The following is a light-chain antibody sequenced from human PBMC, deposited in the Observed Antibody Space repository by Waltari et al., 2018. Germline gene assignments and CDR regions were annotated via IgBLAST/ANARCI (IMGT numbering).Light chain of an antibody. CDR1: SGHSSNI. V-gene: IGLV4-69*01. Sequence: QLVLTQSPSASASLGASVKLTCTLDSGHSSNIVAWLQQQPEKGPRYLMKINSDGSHTKGDEIPYRFSGSSSGAERYLIISSAQSEDEADYYCQTGGHGTWVFGGGTKLTVL. CDR2: INSDGSH. J-gene: IGLJ3*02. CDR3: QTGGHGTWV.